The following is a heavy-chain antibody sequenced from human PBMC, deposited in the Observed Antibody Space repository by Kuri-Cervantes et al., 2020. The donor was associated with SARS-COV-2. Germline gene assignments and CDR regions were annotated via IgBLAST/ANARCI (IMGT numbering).Heavy chain of an antibody. CDR2: IGGGGVTI. V-gene: IGHV3-11*04. Sequence: GESLKISCAASGFTFSESYMSWIRQAPGKGLEWLSYIGGGGVTIDYADSVKGRFTISRDNAKNSLYLEMNSLRAEDTAVYYCAREALYCGGDCYSRGLGWFDPWGQGTLVTVSS. CDR3: AREALYCGGDCYSRGLGWFDP. J-gene: IGHJ5*02. CDR1: GFTFSESY. D-gene: IGHD2-21*01.